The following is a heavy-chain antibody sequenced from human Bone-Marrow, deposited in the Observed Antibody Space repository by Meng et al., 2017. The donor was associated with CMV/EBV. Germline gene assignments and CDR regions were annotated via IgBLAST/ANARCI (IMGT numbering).Heavy chain of an antibody. D-gene: IGHD2-2*01. V-gene: IGHV4-34*01. CDR1: GGSFSGYY. Sequence: SETLSLTCAVYGGSFSGYYWSWIRQPPGKGLEWIGEINHSGSTNYNPSLKSRVTISVDTSKNQFSLKLSSVTAADTAVYYCARGDRGDIVVLPAATGAPFDYWGQGKLVNVAS. CDR3: ARGDRGDIVVLPAATGAPFDY. CDR2: INHSGST. J-gene: IGHJ4*02.